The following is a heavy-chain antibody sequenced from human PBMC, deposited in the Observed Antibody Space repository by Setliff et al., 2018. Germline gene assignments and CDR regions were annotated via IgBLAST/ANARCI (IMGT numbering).Heavy chain of an antibody. CDR2: ISSGSSSTT. CDR3: ARGGSPYYFDY. CDR1: GFTFSIYS. Sequence: GESLKISCAASGFTFSIYSMNWLRQAPGKGLEWVSYISSGSSSTTHYADSVRGRFTIARDNAKNSLYMQMNSLRAEDTAVYYCARGGSPYYFDYWGQGTLVTVSS. J-gene: IGHJ4*02. V-gene: IGHV3-48*04. D-gene: IGHD3-16*01.